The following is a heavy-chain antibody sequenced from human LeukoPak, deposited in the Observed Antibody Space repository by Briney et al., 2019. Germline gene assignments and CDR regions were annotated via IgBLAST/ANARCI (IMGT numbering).Heavy chain of an antibody. D-gene: IGHD4-17*01. CDR1: GGSFSGYY. Sequence: SETLSLTCAVYGGSFSGYYWSWIRQPPGKGLEWIGEINHSGSTNYNPSLKSRVTISVDTSKNQFSLKLSSVTAADTAVYYCARTTTVTHAWFDPWGQGTLVTVSS. J-gene: IGHJ5*02. V-gene: IGHV4-34*01. CDR3: ARTTTVTHAWFDP. CDR2: INHSGST.